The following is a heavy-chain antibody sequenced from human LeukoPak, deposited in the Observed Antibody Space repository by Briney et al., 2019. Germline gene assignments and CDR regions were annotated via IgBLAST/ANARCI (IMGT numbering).Heavy chain of an antibody. CDR2: IHISGST. Sequence: SETLSLTCTVSGGSISDSLWSWIRQPAGRGLEWIGRIHISGSTNYNPSLTSRVTMSVDTSKNQASLKLSSVTAADTAVYYCATLTTVLTPSYFDYWGQGTLVTVSS. CDR3: ATLTTVLTPSYFDY. D-gene: IGHD4-23*01. V-gene: IGHV4-4*07. CDR1: GGSISDSL. J-gene: IGHJ4*02.